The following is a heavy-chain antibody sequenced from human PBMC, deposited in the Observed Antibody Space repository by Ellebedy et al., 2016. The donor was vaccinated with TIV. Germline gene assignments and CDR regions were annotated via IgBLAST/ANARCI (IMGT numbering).Heavy chain of an antibody. CDR2: IIPILNIA. D-gene: IGHD6-13*01. Sequence: AASVKVSCNASGGTFSSYAINWVRQAPGQGLEWMGRIIPILNIANYAQKFQGRVTITADKSTSTAYMELSSLRSEDTAVYYCARDVAAAGSGYWGQGTLVTVSS. V-gene: IGHV1-69*04. J-gene: IGHJ4*02. CDR3: ARDVAAAGSGY. CDR1: GGTFSSYA.